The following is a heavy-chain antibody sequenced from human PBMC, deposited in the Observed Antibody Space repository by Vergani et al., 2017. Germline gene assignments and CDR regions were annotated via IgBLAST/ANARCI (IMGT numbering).Heavy chain of an antibody. CDR3: AKGQRGYSYGRLDY. CDR2: ISGSGGST. Sequence: EVQLLESGGGVVQPGGSLRLSCAASGFTFSSYAMNWVRQAPGKGLEWVSAISGSGGSTYYADSVKGRFTISSDNSKNTLYLQMNSQRAEDKAVYYCAKGQRGYSYGRLDYWGQGTLVTVSS. J-gene: IGHJ4*02. V-gene: IGHV3-23*01. D-gene: IGHD5-18*01. CDR1: GFTFSSYA.